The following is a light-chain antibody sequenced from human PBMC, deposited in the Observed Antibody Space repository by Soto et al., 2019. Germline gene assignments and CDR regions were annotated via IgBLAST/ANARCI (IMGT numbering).Light chain of an antibody. CDR1: SSDVGGYDY. J-gene: IGLJ1*01. V-gene: IGLV2-8*01. CDR2: DVS. Sequence: QCVLTHPPSASGSPGQSVAISCTGTSSDVGGYDYVSWYQQHPGKAPKLMIYDVSKRPSGVPDRFSGSKSGNTASLTVSGLQAEDEDDYYCSSYAGTYSVVVTGTKVTVL. CDR3: SSYAGTYSV.